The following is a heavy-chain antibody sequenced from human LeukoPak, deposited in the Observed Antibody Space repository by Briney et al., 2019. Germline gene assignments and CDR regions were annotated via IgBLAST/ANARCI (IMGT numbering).Heavy chain of an antibody. CDR1: GFIFSSYG. CDR2: IRYDGSRK. Sequence: GGSLRLSCAASGFIFSSYGMHWVRQAPDKGPEWVAFIRYDGSRKYYADSVKGRFTISRDNSKNTLYLQMNSLRAEDTAVYYCVKDSVVVAGLVNYFDYWGQGTLVTVSS. CDR3: VKDSVVVAGLVNYFDY. J-gene: IGHJ4*02. V-gene: IGHV3-30*02. D-gene: IGHD6-19*01.